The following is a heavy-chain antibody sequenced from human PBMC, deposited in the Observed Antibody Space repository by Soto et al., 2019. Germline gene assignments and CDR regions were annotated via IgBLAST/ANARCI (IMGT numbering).Heavy chain of an antibody. J-gene: IGHJ4*02. CDR3: AAGGYCSGGNCYRVG. CDR2: ITSSGTYK. D-gene: IGHD2-15*01. V-gene: IGHV3-21*01. Sequence: EVQLVESGGGLVKPGGSLRLSCAASGFTFSSYNMNWVRQAPGKGLDWVSSITSSGTYKYYADSVKGRFTISRDKAKNSLYLQMTSLRAEDTAVYYCAAGGYCSGGNCYRVGWGQGTLVTVSS. CDR1: GFTFSSYN.